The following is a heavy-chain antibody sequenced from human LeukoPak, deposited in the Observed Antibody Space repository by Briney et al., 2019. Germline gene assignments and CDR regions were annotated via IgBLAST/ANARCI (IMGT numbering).Heavy chain of an antibody. CDR2: IYYSGST. CDR1: GGSISSYY. J-gene: IGHJ6*03. V-gene: IGHV4-59*12. CDR3: ARVRWELKDYYYYMDV. Sequence: SETLSLTCTVSGGSISSYYWSWIRQPPGKGLEWIGYIYYSGSTNYNPSLKSRVTMSVDTSKNQFSLKLSSVTAADTAVYYCARVRWELKDYYYYMDVWGKGTTVTISS. D-gene: IGHD1-26*01.